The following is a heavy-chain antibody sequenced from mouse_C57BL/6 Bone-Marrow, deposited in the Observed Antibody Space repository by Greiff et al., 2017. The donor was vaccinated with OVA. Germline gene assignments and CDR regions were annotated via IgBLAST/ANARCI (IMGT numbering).Heavy chain of an antibody. V-gene: IGHV1-26*01. D-gene: IGHD4-1*02. CDR1: GYTFTDYY. Sequence: VQLQQSGPELVKPGASVKISCKASGYTFTDYYMNWVKQSHGKSLEWIGDINPNNGGTSYNQKFKGKATLTVDKSSSTAYMELRSLTSEDSAVYYCARFSTGPYWGQGTTLTVSS. J-gene: IGHJ2*01. CDR2: INPNNGGT. CDR3: ARFSTGPY.